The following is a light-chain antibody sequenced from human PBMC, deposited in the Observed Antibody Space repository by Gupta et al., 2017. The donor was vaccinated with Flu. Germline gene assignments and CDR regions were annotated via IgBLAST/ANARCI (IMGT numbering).Light chain of an antibody. CDR3: QQRKNWPLLT. Sequence: ATLSSSTGYRATLSCRASQNIQNYLAWYQQKLCQAPRLLIYDASARATGVPAKFSGSGSGTDFTLTISSLEPEDFGFYYCQQRKNWPLLTFGQGTRLEIK. CDR1: QNIQNY. J-gene: IGKJ5*01. V-gene: IGKV3-11*01. CDR2: DAS.